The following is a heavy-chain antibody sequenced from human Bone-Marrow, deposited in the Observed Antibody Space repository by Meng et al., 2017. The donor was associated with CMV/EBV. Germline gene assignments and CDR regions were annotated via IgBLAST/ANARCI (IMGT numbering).Heavy chain of an antibody. D-gene: IGHD3-3*01. Sequence: GGSLRLSCTASGFTFGDYAMSWVRQAPGKGLEWVGFIRSKAYGGTTEYAASVKGRFTISRDDSKSIAYLQMNSLKTEDTAVYYCARDWALYYDFWSGYSPNYYYGMDVWGQGTTVTVSS. CDR2: IRSKAYGGTT. V-gene: IGHV3-49*04. CDR3: ARDWALYYDFWSGYSPNYYYGMDV. CDR1: GFTFGDYA. J-gene: IGHJ6*02.